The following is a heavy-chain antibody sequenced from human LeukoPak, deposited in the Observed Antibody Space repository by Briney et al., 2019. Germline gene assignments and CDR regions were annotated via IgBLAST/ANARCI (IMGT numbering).Heavy chain of an antibody. Sequence: ASVKVSCKASGGTFSSYAISWVRQAPGQGLEWMGGIIPTFGTANYAQKFQGRVTITADESTSTAYMELSSLRSEDTAVYYCARDGGGGRYLYYFDYWGQGTLVTVSS. CDR2: IIPTFGTA. CDR1: GGTFSSYA. J-gene: IGHJ4*02. CDR3: ARDGGGGRYLYYFDY. V-gene: IGHV1-69*13. D-gene: IGHD1-26*01.